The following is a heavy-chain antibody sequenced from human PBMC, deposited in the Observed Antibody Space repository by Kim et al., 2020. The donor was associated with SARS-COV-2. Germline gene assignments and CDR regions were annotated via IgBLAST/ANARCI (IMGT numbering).Heavy chain of an antibody. Sequence: RKSRVTISVDTSKSQFSLRLSSVTAADTAVYYCARHYGSPNSYGSLIDYWGQGTLVTVSS. D-gene: IGHD5-18*01. CDR3: ARHYGSPNSYGSLIDY. J-gene: IGHJ4*02. V-gene: IGHV4-39*01.